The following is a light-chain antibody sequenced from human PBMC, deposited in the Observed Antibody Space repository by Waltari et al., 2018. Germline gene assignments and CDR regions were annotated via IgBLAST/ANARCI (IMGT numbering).Light chain of an antibody. CDR2: GAS. Sequence: DIQMTQFPSAVSASVGDRVTMTCRASQGISNWLAWYQQKPGKAPKLLIYGASILQTGVPSRFSAGGSGTDFTLTNSNLQPDDFATYFCQQGNSFPPTFGQGTKVEVK. J-gene: IGKJ1*01. CDR3: QQGNSFPPT. V-gene: IGKV1-12*01. CDR1: QGISNW.